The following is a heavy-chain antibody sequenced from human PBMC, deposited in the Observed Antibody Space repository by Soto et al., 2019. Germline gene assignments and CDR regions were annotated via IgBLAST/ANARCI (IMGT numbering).Heavy chain of an antibody. CDR1: GGTFSSYA. V-gene: IGHV1-69*13. J-gene: IGHJ4*02. CDR2: IIPIFGTA. D-gene: IGHD2-15*01. Sequence: ASVKVSCKASGGTFSSYAISWVRQAPGQGLEWMGGIIPIFGTANYAQKFQGRVTITADESTSTAYMELSSLRSEDTAVYYCAREWYEEGEGFDYWGQGTLVTVSS. CDR3: AREWYEEGEGFDY.